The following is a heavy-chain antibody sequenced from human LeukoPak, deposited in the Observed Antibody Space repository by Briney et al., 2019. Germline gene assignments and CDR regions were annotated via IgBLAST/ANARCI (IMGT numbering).Heavy chain of an antibody. V-gene: IGHV4-59*01. CDR2: IYYSGTT. Sequence: SETLSLTCIVSGASINTYYWSWIRQPPGKGLEWIGYIYYSGTTSYNPSLKTRVTISIDTSKNQFSLKLSSATAADTAVYYCARVLRPMASQYYFDYWGQGTLVTVSS. CDR3: ARVLRPMASQYYFDY. J-gene: IGHJ4*02. CDR1: GASINTYY. D-gene: IGHD3-10*01.